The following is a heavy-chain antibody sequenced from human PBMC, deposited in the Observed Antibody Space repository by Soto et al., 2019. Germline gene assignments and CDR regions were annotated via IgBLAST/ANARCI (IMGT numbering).Heavy chain of an antibody. D-gene: IGHD4-4*01. Sequence: VKVSCKASGGTFSSYAISWVRQAPEQGPERMVEIGPETGPTRYSPCFEGQVTISADRSTATAFLQWRSLEASDRALYFCARLVSLLQPIDSWGQGTPVTVSS. J-gene: IGHJ5*01. CDR2: IGPETGPT. CDR1: GGTFSSYA. CDR3: ARLVSLLQPIDS. V-gene: IGHV1-69*10.